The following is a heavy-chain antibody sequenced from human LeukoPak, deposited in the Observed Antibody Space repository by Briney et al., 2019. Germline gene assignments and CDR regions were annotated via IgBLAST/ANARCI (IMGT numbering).Heavy chain of an antibody. V-gene: IGHV4-39*01. CDR3: ARNIVTRPYYHGLDV. Sequence: SETLSLTCTVSGGSISSNSYYWGWIRQPPGKGLDWIGSIYYSGSTYYNPSLKSRVTISVDTSKNQFSLKLTSVTASDTGLYYCARNIVTRPYYHGLDVWGQGTTVTVSS. CDR1: GGSISSNSYY. D-gene: IGHD6-6*01. CDR2: IYYSGST. J-gene: IGHJ6*02.